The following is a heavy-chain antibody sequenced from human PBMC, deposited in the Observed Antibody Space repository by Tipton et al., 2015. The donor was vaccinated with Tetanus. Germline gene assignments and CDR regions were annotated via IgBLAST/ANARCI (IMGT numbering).Heavy chain of an antibody. CDR2: ISSSSRYI. J-gene: IGHJ4*02. V-gene: IGHV3-21*01. CDR3: ARGMAEASNCGGDCYSDY. D-gene: IGHD2-21*02. CDR1: GFTFRNFN. Sequence: SLRLSCAASGFTFRNFNMNWVRQAPGQGLEWVSSISSSSRYIYYADSVKGRFTISRDNAKNSLYLQMISLRAEDTAVYSCARGMAEASNCGGDCYSDYWGQGTLVTVSS.